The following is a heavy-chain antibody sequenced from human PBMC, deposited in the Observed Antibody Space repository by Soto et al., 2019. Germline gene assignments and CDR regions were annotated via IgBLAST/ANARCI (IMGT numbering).Heavy chain of an antibody. J-gene: IGHJ4*02. CDR1: SGSFSGYY. V-gene: IGHV4-34*01. CDR3: ARAPKVSGSSQTRPDF. CDR2: ISQSGNT. Sequence: PVGSLSLTCSIYSGSFSGYYWSWIRQPPGKGLEWIGEISQSGNTNYSPSLKSRVSISIDTSKKQFSLNLASVSAADTAVYYCARAPKVSGSSQTRPDFWGQGTLVTVS. D-gene: IGHD6-6*01.